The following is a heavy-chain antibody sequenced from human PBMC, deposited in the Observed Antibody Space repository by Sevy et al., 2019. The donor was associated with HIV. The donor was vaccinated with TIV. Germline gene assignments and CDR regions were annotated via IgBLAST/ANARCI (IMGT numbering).Heavy chain of an antibody. CDR3: ARAPPVVVVPGAPSWFDP. J-gene: IGHJ5*02. V-gene: IGHV4-34*01. D-gene: IGHD2-2*01. Sequence: SETLSLTCAVYGGSFSGYYWNWIRQTPGKGLEWIGVSNHSGSTNYNPSLKSRVTISVDTSKNQFSLRLNSVTAADTAVYYCARAPPVVVVPGAPSWFDPWGQGTLVTVSS. CDR1: GGSFSGYY. CDR2: SNHSGST.